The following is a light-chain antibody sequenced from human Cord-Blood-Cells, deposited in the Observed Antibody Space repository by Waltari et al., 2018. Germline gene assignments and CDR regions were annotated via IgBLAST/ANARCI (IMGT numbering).Light chain of an antibody. V-gene: IGLV1-47*01. CDR3: AAWDDSLSGWV. J-gene: IGLJ3*02. Sequence: QSVLTQPPSASGTPGQRVTISCSGSSSNIGSNYVYWYQQLPGTAPKLLIYGNKRRPSGFPDRFSGSKSGTSASLAISGLRSEDEADYYCAAWDDSLSGWVFGGGTKLTVL. CDR1: SSNIGSNY. CDR2: GNK.